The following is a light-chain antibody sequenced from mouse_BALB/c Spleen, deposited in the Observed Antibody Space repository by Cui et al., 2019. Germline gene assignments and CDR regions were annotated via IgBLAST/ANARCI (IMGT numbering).Light chain of an antibody. Sequence: DIQMTQSPASLSASVGENVTITCRASENIYSYLAWYQQKQGKSPQLLVYNAKTLAEGVPSRFSGSGSGTQFSLKINSLQPEDFGSYYCQHHYGTPLTFGAGTKLELK. J-gene: IGKJ5*01. V-gene: IGKV12-44*01. CDR2: NAK. CDR1: ENIYSY. CDR3: QHHYGTPLT.